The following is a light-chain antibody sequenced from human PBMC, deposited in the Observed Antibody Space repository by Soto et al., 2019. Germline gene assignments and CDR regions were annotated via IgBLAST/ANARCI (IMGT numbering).Light chain of an antibody. J-gene: IGKJ2*01. CDR2: DSS. CDR1: QSVAGY. Sequence: ELVLTQSQATLSLSPGESATLSCRASQSVAGYLAWYQQTPGQSPRILIYDSSTRATGTPARFRGSGSGTDFTLTISSLEPEDFAIYICQHRGNWRMYTFGQGTKLVIK. V-gene: IGKV3-11*01. CDR3: QHRGNWRMYT.